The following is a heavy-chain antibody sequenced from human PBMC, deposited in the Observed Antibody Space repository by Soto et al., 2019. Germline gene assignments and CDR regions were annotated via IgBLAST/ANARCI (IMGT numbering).Heavy chain of an antibody. CDR2: IIPIFGTA. J-gene: IGHJ4*02. Sequence: SVKVSCKASGGTFSSYAISWVRQAPGQGLEWMGGIIPIFGTANYAQKFQGRVTITADESTSTAYRELSSLRSEDTAVYYCARVAMIVVVLTEGYFDYWGQGTLVTVSS. CDR3: ARVAMIVVVLTEGYFDY. V-gene: IGHV1-69*13. CDR1: GGTFSSYA. D-gene: IGHD3-22*01.